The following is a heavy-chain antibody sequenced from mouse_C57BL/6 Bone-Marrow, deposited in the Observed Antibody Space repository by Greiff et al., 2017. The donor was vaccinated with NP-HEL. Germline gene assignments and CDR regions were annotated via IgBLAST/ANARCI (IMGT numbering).Heavy chain of an antibody. V-gene: IGHV3-6*01. CDR3: ARGLPPAY. J-gene: IGHJ3*01. CDR1: GYSITSGYY. Sequence: EVQLVESGPGLVKPSQSLSLTCSVTGYSITSGYYWNWIRQFPGNKLEWMGYISYDGSNNYNPSLKNRISITRDTSKNQFFLKLNSVTTEDTATYYCARGLPPAYWGQGTLVTVSA. CDR2: ISYDGSN.